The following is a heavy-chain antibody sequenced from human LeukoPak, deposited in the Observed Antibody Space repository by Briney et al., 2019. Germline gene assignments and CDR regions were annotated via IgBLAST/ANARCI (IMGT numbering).Heavy chain of an antibody. Sequence: GGSLSLSCAASGLTFSGYAMYWVRQAPGKGLEWVAVISYDGSNKYYADSVKGRFTISRANSKNTLYLQINSLRTEDTAVYYCARGSPPDYWGQGTLVTVSS. CDR3: ARGSPPDY. V-gene: IGHV3-30-3*01. CDR2: ISYDGSNK. J-gene: IGHJ4*02. CDR1: GLTFSGYA.